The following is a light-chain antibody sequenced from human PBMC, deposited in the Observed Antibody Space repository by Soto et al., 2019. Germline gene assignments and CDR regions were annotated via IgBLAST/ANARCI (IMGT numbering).Light chain of an antibody. V-gene: IGKV1-33*01. Sequence: DIQMTQSPSSLSASVGDRVTITCQASQDITNYLNWYQQKPGKAPRILVYDGSNLDTGVPSRFIGSGSGTHFSFPISSLHPEDIAAYYCQQFDSLPITFGQGTRLE. CDR2: DGS. CDR1: QDITNY. CDR3: QQFDSLPIT. J-gene: IGKJ5*01.